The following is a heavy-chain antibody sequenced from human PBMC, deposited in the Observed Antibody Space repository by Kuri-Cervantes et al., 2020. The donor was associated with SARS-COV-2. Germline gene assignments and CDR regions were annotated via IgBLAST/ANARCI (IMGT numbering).Heavy chain of an antibody. V-gene: IGHV3-30-3*01. J-gene: IGHJ4*02. CDR2: ISYDGSNK. Sequence: GGSLRLSCTVSGDSVSNDDYYWNWIRQPPGKGLEWVAVISYDGSNKYYADSVKGRFTISRDNAKNSLYLQMNSLRAEDTAVYYCARVARDGYNRCHDYWGQGTLVTVSS. CDR1: GDSVSNDD. D-gene: IGHD5-24*01. CDR3: ARVARDGYNRCHDY.